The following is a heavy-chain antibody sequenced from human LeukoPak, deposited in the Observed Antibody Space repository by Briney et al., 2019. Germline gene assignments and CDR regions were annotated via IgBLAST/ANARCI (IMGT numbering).Heavy chain of an antibody. D-gene: IGHD2-21*02. J-gene: IGHJ4*02. V-gene: IGHV3-9*01. CDR1: GFTFDDYA. Sequence: SLRLSCAASGFTFDDYAMHWVRQAPGKGLEWVSGISWNSGSIGYADSVKGRFTISRDNAKNSLYLQMNGLRAEDTALYYCAKDMLGVVTDPKIDYWGQGTLVTVSS. CDR3: AKDMLGVVTDPKIDY. CDR2: ISWNSGSI.